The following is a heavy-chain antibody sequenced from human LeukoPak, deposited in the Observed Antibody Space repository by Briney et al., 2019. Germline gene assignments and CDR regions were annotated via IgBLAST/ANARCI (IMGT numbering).Heavy chain of an antibody. CDR1: GFTFGDYA. Sequence: AGGSLRLSCTASGFTFGDYAMSWVRQAPGKGLEWVGFIRSKTDGGTTDYAAPVKGRFTISRDDSKNTLYLQMNSLKTEDTAVYYCTTVDYVWSGDYWGQGTLVTVSS. CDR3: TTVDYVWSGDY. CDR2: IRSKTDGGTT. D-gene: IGHD3-16*01. J-gene: IGHJ4*02. V-gene: IGHV3-49*04.